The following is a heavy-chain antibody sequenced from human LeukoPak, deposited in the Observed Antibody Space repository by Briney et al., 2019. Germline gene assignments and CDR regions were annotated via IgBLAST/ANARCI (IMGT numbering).Heavy chain of an antibody. D-gene: IGHD3-22*01. CDR1: GGSISSSSYY. V-gene: IGHV4-39*07. CDR2: IYYSGST. Sequence: SETLSLTCTVSGGSISSSSYYWGWIRQPPGKGLEWIGSIYYSGSTYYNPSLKSRVTISVDTSNNQFSLKLSSVTAADTAVYYCASPDYYDSSCYLHHDAFDIWGQGTMVTVSS. J-gene: IGHJ3*02. CDR3: ASPDYYDSSCYLHHDAFDI.